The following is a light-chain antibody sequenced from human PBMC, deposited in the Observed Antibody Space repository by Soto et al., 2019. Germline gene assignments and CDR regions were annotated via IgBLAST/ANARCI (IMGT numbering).Light chain of an antibody. V-gene: IGLV2-8*01. CDR3: SAYAGSNTFV. J-gene: IGLJ1*01. CDR2: EVT. Sequence: QSVLAQPPSESGSPGQSVTISCTGTSSDVGDNYVSWYQQHLGKAPKLIIYEVTLRPSGVPDRFSGSKSGNTASLTVSGLQADDEADYYCSAYAGSNTFVFGTGTKLTVL. CDR1: SSDVGDNY.